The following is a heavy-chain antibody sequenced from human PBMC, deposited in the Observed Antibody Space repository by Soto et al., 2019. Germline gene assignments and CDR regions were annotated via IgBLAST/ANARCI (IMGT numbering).Heavy chain of an antibody. V-gene: IGHV3-7*04. D-gene: IGHD2-21*02. Sequence: VQLVESGGALVQPGGSLRLSCAASGFTFSTYWMSWVRQAPGKGLEWVANIKQDGSKKHYVDSVKGRFSLSRDNAKNSLYLQMNSLSAEDTAVYYCARGAYCGGDCYHHFDFWGQGTLVTVSS. CDR2: IKQDGSKK. J-gene: IGHJ4*02. CDR3: ARGAYCGGDCYHHFDF. CDR1: GFTFSTYW.